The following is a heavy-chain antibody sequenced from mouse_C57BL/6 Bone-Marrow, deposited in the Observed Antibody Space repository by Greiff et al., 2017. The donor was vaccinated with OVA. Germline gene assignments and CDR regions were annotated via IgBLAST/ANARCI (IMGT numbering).Heavy chain of an antibody. CDR1: GYAFSSSW. CDR3: AIYYYGSSWYFDY. V-gene: IGHV1-82*01. Sequence: VQGVESGPELVKPGASVKISCKASGYAFSSSWMNWVKQRPGKGLEWIGRIYPGDGDTNYNGKFKGKATLTADKSSSTAYMQLSSLTSEDSAVYFCAIYYYGSSWYFDYWGQGTTLTVSS. CDR2: IYPGDGDT. D-gene: IGHD1-1*01. J-gene: IGHJ2*01.